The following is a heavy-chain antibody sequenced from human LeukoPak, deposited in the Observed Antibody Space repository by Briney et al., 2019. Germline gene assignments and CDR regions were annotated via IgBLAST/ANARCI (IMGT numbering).Heavy chain of an antibody. Sequence: PSETLSLTCTVSGGSISSYYWSWIRQPPGKGLEWIGYIYYSGSTNYNPSLKSRVTISVDTSKNQISPKLSSVTAADTAVYYCARHGHYYGTSGYYSIPDFWGQGTLVTVSS. V-gene: IGHV4-59*08. CDR1: GGSISSYY. CDR3: ARHGHYYGTSGYYSIPDF. D-gene: IGHD3-22*01. CDR2: IYYSGST. J-gene: IGHJ4*02.